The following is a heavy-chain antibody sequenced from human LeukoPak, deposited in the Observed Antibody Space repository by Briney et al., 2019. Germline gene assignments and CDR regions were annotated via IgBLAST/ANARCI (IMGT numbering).Heavy chain of an antibody. CDR3: ARAHQRITIFGVVIIMRGVWFDP. Sequence: ASVKVSCTASGYTFTSYDINWVRQATGQGLEWMGWMNPNSGNTGYAQKFQGRVTMTRNTSISTAYMELSSLRSEDTAVYYCARAHQRITIFGVVIIMRGVWFDPWGQGTLVTVSS. J-gene: IGHJ5*02. D-gene: IGHD3-3*01. CDR1: GYTFTSYD. CDR2: MNPNSGNT. V-gene: IGHV1-8*01.